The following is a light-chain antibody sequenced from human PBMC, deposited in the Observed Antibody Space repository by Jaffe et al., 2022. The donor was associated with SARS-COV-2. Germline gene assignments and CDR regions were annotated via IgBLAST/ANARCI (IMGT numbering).Light chain of an antibody. CDR2: LAS. J-gene: IGKJ5*01. CDR3: QQAQSFPIT. Sequence: DIQMTQSPSSVSASVGDRVTITCRASQGINNYLAWYQRKPGEAPKLLISLASNLQSGVPPRFSGSGSGTDFTLTISSLQPEDLATYYCQQAQSFPITFGQGTRLEIK. V-gene: IGKV1-12*01. CDR1: QGINNY.